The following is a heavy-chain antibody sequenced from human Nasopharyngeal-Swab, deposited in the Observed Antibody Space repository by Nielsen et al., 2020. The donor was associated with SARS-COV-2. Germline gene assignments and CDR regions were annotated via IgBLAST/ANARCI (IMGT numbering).Heavy chain of an antibody. D-gene: IGHD3-10*01. CDR1: GGSISSSSYY. Sequence: SETLSLTCTVSGGSISSSSYYWGWLRQPPGKGLEWLGSIYYSGSTYYNPSLKSRVTISVDTSKNQFSLKLSSVTAADTAVYYCARSEPMVPPQGSGAFDIWGQGTMVTVSS. V-gene: IGHV4-39*01. CDR2: IYYSGST. J-gene: IGHJ3*02. CDR3: ARSEPMVPPQGSGAFDI.